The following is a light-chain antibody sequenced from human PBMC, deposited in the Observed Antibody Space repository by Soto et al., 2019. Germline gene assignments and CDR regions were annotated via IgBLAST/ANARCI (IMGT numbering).Light chain of an antibody. CDR3: QQLNNYPRT. CDR2: AAS. Sequence: IQLTQSPSSLSVSVGDRVTLTCRASQSITNHLAWYQQKPGNAPKLLIYAASTLATGVPSRFSGSGSGTDFTLTIRSLQPEDFATYYCQQLNNYPRTFGQGTLLEI. V-gene: IGKV1-9*01. CDR1: QSITNH. J-gene: IGKJ2*01.